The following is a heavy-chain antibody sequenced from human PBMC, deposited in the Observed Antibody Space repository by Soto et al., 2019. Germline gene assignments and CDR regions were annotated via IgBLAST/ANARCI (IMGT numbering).Heavy chain of an antibody. CDR1: GYTFTSYG. CDR3: ARPYYDSSGYQPDY. J-gene: IGHJ4*02. Sequence: ASVKVSCKASGYTFTSYGISWVRQAPGQGLEWMGWISAYNGNTNYAQKLQGRVTMTTDTSTSTAYMELRSLRSGDTAVYYCARPYYDSSGYQPDYWGQGTPVTVSS. D-gene: IGHD3-22*01. CDR2: ISAYNGNT. V-gene: IGHV1-18*01.